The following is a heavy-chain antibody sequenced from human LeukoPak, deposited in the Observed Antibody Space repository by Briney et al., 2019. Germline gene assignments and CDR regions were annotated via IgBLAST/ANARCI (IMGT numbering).Heavy chain of an antibody. J-gene: IGHJ4*02. CDR1: GGSISSYY. V-gene: IGHV4-59*08. Sequence: PSQTLSLTCTVSGGSISSYYWSWIRQPPGKGLEWIGYIYYSGSTNYNPSLKSRVTISVDTSKNQFSLKLSSVTAADTAVYYCARRSPYYYDSSGYYGYYFDYWGQGTLVTVSS. D-gene: IGHD3-22*01. CDR2: IYYSGST. CDR3: ARRSPYYYDSSGYYGYYFDY.